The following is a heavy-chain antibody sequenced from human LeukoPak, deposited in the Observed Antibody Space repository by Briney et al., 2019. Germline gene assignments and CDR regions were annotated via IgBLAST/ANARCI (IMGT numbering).Heavy chain of an antibody. Sequence: GGSLRLSCAASGFTFDNFAMTWVRQAPGKGLEWVSGISGIGGSTYYIDSVKGRFIISRDNSKNTLYLQMNSVSAEDTAVYYCAKDRAYYHLWDGYYRNWFDPWGQGTLVIVSS. CDR3: AKDRAYYHLWDGYYRNWFDP. V-gene: IGHV3-23*01. J-gene: IGHJ5*02. CDR2: ISGIGGST. D-gene: IGHD3-3*02. CDR1: GFTFDNFA.